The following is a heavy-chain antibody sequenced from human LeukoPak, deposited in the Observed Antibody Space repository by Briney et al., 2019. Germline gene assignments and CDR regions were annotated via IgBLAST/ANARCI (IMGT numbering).Heavy chain of an antibody. V-gene: IGHV4-59*08. CDR2: IYYSGST. J-gene: IGHJ4*02. CDR1: GGSISSYY. CDR3: ARTRFTYYYDSSNGGDYYFDY. Sequence: SETLSLTCTVSGGSISSYYWSWIRQPPGKGLEWIWYIYYSGSTNYNPSLKSRVTISVDTSKNQFSLKLSSVTAADTAVYYCARTRFTYYYDSSNGGDYYFDYWGQGTLVTVSS. D-gene: IGHD3-22*01.